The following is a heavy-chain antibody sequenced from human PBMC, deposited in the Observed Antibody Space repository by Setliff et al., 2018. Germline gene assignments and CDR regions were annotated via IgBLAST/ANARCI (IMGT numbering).Heavy chain of an antibody. CDR2: VGYNGNT. J-gene: IGHJ4*02. CDR3: ARWGENSGRPDWRAFDI. D-gene: IGHD1-26*01. V-gene: IGHV4-59*01. Sequence: SETLSLTCTVSGGSINNYHWNWIRQPPGKGLEWIGYVGYNGNTHYNPSLNSRVTMSVDTSKNQFSLKLTSVSAADTAVYYCARWGENSGRPDWRAFDIWGQGILVTVSS. CDR1: GGSINNYH.